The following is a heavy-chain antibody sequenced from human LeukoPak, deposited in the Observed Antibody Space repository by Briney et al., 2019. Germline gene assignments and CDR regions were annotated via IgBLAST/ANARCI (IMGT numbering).Heavy chain of an antibody. CDR2: VYYTGGT. CDR3: ARAGLHSDYDYDS. J-gene: IGHJ5*01. Sequence: SETLSLTCTVSGVSISTYYWTWIRQPPGKGLEWIGYVYYTGGTNYSPSLKSRVTISVDTSKNQFSLRLTSVTAADTAVYYCARAGLHSDYDYDSWGQGTLVTVSS. CDR1: GVSISTYY. V-gene: IGHV4-59*01. D-gene: IGHD3-16*01.